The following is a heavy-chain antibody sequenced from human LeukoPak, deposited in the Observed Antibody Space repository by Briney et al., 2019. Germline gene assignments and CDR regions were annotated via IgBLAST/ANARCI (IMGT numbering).Heavy chain of an antibody. CDR2: IDTAGET. CDR3: ARALLYDILSGHFHFDS. CDR1: GFALRNYD. J-gene: IGHJ4*02. V-gene: IGHV3-13*01. Sequence: PGGSLRLSCAASGFALRNYDIHWVRHTTGKGLEWGAAIDTAGETYYAGSVKGRFTISRDNAKNSLDLQMNSLRAGDTAVYYCARALLYDILSGHFHFDSWGKGSLVTVSS. D-gene: IGHD3-9*01.